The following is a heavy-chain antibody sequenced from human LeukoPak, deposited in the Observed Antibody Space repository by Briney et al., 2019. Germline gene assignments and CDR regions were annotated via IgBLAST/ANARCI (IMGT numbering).Heavy chain of an antibody. D-gene: IGHD6-19*01. Sequence: RGSLSLSRAASRFTFSAYAIHWVRQAPGKGLEWVAVISTDGSNKFYAHSVNGRFTLPRDNSKNTLSLQLSILRACDRAVYYCARAGTRGWREPLYCNYLSLDVWGRGTSVTVSS. CDR1: RFTFSAYA. V-gene: IGHV3-30*04. CDR2: ISTDGSNK. J-gene: IGHJ6*04. CDR3: ARAGTRGWREPLYCNYLSLDV.